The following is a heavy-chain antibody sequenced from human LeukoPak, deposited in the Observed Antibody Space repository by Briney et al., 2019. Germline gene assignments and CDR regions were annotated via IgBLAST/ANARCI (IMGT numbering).Heavy chain of an antibody. CDR3: ARDCYHDFWSGYYSGMDV. CDR2: STPSGGST. Sequence: ASVKVSCKASGYTFTSYYMHWVRQAPGQGLGWWGISTPSGGSTSYAQKFQGRVTMTRDTSTSTVYMELSSLRSEDTAVYYCARDCYHDFWSGYYSGMDVWGQGTTVTVSS. V-gene: IGHV1-46*01. D-gene: IGHD3-3*01. J-gene: IGHJ6*02. CDR1: GYTFTSYY.